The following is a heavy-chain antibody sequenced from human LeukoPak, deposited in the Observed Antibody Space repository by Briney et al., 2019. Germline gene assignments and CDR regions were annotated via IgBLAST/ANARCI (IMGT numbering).Heavy chain of an antibody. V-gene: IGHV3-23*01. CDR3: AKDVTYRGTTNFDY. J-gene: IGHJ4*02. D-gene: IGHD1-26*01. CDR2: ISGSGGST. Sequence: GGSLRLSCAASGCTFGGYAMSWVRQAPGKGLEWVSIISGSGGSTDYADSVKGRFTISRDNSKNTLYLQMNSLRAEDTAIYYCAKDVTYRGTTNFDYWGQGTLVTVSS. CDR1: GCTFGGYA.